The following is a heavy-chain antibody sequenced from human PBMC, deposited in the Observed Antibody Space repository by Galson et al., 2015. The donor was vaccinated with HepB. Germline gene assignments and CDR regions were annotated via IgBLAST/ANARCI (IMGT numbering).Heavy chain of an antibody. CDR1: GYTFVNYG. CDR2: ISTFNGNT. D-gene: IGHD6-13*01. J-gene: IGHJ4*02. CDR3: ARESGIKAAGTVHF. V-gene: IGHV1-18*01. Sequence: SVKVSCKASGYTFVNYGITWVRQAPGQGLEWMGWISTFNGNTNYVQKFQGRVTMTTDTSTSTAYMELRSLTSDDTAVYYCARESGIKAAGTVHFWGQGTLVTVSS.